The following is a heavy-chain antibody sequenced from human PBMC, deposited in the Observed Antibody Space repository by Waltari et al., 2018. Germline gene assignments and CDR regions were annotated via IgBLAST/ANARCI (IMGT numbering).Heavy chain of an antibody. J-gene: IGHJ3*02. Sequence: QVQLQQWGAGLLKPSETLSLTCAVYGGSFSGYYWSWIRQPPGKGLEWIGEINHSGSTNYNPSLKSRVTISVDTSKNQFSLKRSSVTAADTAVYYCARGRGKRGAFDIWGQGTMVTVSS. V-gene: IGHV4-34*01. CDR3: ARGRGKRGAFDI. CDR2: INHSGST. CDR1: GGSFSGYY.